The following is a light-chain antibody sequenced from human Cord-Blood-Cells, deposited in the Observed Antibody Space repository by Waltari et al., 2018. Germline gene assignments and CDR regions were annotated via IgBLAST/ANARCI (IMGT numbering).Light chain of an antibody. V-gene: IGKV1-39*01. Sequence: DIQLTQSLSSLSASVGDRVTITCQASQSISSYLNWYQQKPGKAPKLLIYAASSLQSGVPSRFSGSGSGTDFTLTISSLQPEDFATYYCQQSYSTPYTFGQGTKLEIK. CDR1: QSISSY. CDR2: AAS. J-gene: IGKJ2*01. CDR3: QQSYSTPYT.